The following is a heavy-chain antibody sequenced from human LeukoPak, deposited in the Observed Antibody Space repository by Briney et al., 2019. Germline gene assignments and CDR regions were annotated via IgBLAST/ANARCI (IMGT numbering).Heavy chain of an antibody. V-gene: IGHV3-30*04. J-gene: IGHJ1*01. CDR3: ASLYYYDSSIST. CDR1: GYTFSSYA. Sequence: GGSLRLSCAASGYTFSSYAMHWVRQAPGKGLEWVAVISYDGSNKYYADSVKGRFTISRDNSKNTLYLQMNSLRAEGTAVYYCASLYYYDSSISTWGQGTLVTVPS. CDR2: ISYDGSNK. D-gene: IGHD3-22*01.